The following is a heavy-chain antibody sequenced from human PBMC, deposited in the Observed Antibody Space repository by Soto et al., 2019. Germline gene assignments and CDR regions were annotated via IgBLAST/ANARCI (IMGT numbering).Heavy chain of an antibody. D-gene: IGHD3-3*01. Sequence: QVQLVQSGAEVKKPGASVKVSCKASGYTFTSYAMHWVRQAPGQRLERMGWINAGNGNTKYSQKFQGRVTITRDTYASTAYMELSSLRSEDTAVYYCARDRPPYEFGSMDVWGKGTTVTVSS. CDR1: GYTFTSYA. CDR3: ARDRPPYEFGSMDV. J-gene: IGHJ6*04. V-gene: IGHV1-3*01. CDR2: INAGNGNT.